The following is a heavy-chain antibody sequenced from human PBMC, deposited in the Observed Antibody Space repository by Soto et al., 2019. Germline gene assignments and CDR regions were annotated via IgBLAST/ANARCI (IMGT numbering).Heavy chain of an antibody. J-gene: IGHJ6*02. CDR3: ARDKVAAAFYYGMDV. CDR1: GGSVRIGSYY. V-gene: IGHV4-61*01. D-gene: IGHD6-13*01. CDR2: LYYSGST. Sequence: SETLSLTCTVSGGSVRIGSYYWCWIRQPPGKGLEWIGYLYYSGSTNYTPSLNSRGTISVDTSKNQFSLKVSSVIAADTAVYYCARDKVAAAFYYGMDVWGQGTTVTVSS.